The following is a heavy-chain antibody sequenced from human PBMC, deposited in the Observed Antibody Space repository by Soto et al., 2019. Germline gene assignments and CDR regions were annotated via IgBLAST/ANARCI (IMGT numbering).Heavy chain of an antibody. CDR3: ARPDCSGGSCYSPYYYYYYGMDV. CDR2: IDPSDSYT. J-gene: IGHJ6*02. Sequence: PGESLKLSCKGSGYSFTSYWISWVRQMPGKGLEWMGRIDPSDSYTNYSPSFQGHVTISADKSISTAYLQWSSLKASDTAMYYCARPDCSGGSCYSPYYYYYYGMDVWGQGTTVTVSS. D-gene: IGHD2-15*01. V-gene: IGHV5-10-1*01. CDR1: GYSFTSYW.